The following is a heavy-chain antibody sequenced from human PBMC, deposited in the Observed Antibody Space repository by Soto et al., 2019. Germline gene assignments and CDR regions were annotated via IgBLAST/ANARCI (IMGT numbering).Heavy chain of an antibody. CDR1: GYSFTSYW. D-gene: IGHD6-6*01. Sequence: LGESLKISCKGSGYSFTSYWISWVRQMPGKGLEWMGRIDPSDSYTNYSPSFQGHVTISADKSISTAYLQWSSLKASDTAMYYCAREGARRYGSSSLYYYYGMDVWGKGTTVNVS. CDR3: AREGARRYGSSSLYYYYGMDV. CDR2: IDPSDSYT. J-gene: IGHJ6*04. V-gene: IGHV5-10-1*01.